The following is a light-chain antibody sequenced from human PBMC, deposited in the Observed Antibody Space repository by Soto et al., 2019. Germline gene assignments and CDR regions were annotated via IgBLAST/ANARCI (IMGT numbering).Light chain of an antibody. CDR2: DAS. Sequence: EIVMTQSPATLSVSPGERATLSCRASQSVSSNLAWYQQKPGQAPRLLIYDASTRATGIPARFIGSGSGTEFPLTISSLQSEDFAVYYCQQYNNWPKTFGQGTKVEIK. CDR1: QSVSSN. CDR3: QQYNNWPKT. V-gene: IGKV3-15*01. J-gene: IGKJ1*01.